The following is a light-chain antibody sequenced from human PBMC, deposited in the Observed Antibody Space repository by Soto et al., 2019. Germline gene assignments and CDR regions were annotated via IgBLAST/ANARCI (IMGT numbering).Light chain of an antibody. CDR2: GAS. V-gene: IGKV3-15*01. CDR1: QFVSTN. CDR3: QQYNNWPRT. J-gene: IGKJ1*01. Sequence: VLTQSPATLSVSAGESATLTCRASQFVSTNLAWYQQRRGQALRLLIYGASTRAIGVPARFSGSGSGTEFTLTISSLQPEDFAVYYCQQYNNWPRTFGQGTKVDIK.